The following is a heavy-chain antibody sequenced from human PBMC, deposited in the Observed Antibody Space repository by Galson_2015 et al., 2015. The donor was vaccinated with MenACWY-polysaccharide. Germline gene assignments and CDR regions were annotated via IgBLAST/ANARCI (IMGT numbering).Heavy chain of an antibody. D-gene: IGHD3-3*01. J-gene: IGHJ6*02. CDR2: IYPGDSDT. CDR1: GYSFTSYW. Sequence: QSGAEVKKPGESLKISCKGSGYSFTSYWIGWVRQMPGKGLEWMGIIYPGDSDTRYSPSFQGQVTISADKSISTAYLQWSSLKASDTAMYYCARQSDFGVAGDGMDVWGQGTTVTVSS. V-gene: IGHV5-51*01. CDR3: ARQSDFGVAGDGMDV.